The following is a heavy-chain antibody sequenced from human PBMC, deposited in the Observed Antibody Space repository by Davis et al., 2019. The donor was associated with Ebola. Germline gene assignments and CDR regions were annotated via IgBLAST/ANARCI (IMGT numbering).Heavy chain of an antibody. CDR1: GYTFTGYY. CDR2: FNPNSGGT. J-gene: IGHJ3*02. D-gene: IGHD2-15*01. CDR3: AFRYGSDAFDI. V-gene: IGHV1-2*06. Sequence: AASVKVSCKASGYTFTGYYMHWVRQAPGQGLEWMGRFNPNSGGTNYAQKFQGRVTMTRNTSISTAYMELSSLRSGDTAVYYCAFRYGSDAFDIWGQGTMVTVSS.